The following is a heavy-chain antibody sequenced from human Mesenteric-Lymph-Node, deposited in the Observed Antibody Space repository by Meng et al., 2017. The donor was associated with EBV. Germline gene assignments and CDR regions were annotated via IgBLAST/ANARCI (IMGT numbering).Heavy chain of an antibody. Sequence: VRWQGPGPGVGMPSQSVSLTRAVSGGSISIVDYYWSWIRQPPGKGLEWIGDISYTGSTYHNPSLKSRLSMSVDTSKNQFSLKLSSVTAADTAVYYCARGVYYGDYAFGYWGQGTLVTVSS. CDR2: ISYTGST. CDR3: ARGVYYGDYAFGY. D-gene: IGHD4-17*01. J-gene: IGHJ4*02. CDR1: GGSISIVDYY. V-gene: IGHV4-30-4*01.